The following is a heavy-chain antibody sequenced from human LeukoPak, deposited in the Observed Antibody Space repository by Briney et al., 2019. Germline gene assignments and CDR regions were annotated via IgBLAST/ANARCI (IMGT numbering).Heavy chain of an antibody. CDR1: GYTFTSYG. Sequence: ASVKVSCKASGYTFTSYGISWVRQAPGQGLEWMGWISAYNGNTNYAQKLQGRVTMTTDTSTSTAYMELRSLRSDDTAVYYCATTMVRGVIIMEEYFQHWGQGTLVTVSS. D-gene: IGHD3-10*01. CDR2: ISAYNGNT. J-gene: IGHJ1*01. V-gene: IGHV1-18*01. CDR3: ATTMVRGVIIMEEYFQH.